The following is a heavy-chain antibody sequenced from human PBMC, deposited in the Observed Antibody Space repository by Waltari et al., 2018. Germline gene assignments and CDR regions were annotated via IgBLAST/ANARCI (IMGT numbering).Heavy chain of an antibody. J-gene: IGHJ4*02. D-gene: IGHD6-19*01. CDR3: AKGISGSFDS. CDR2: INTNVGHT. V-gene: IGHV1-18*01. CDR1: GYTFTTYG. Sequence: QVRLVQSGAEVKKPGASVKVSCKASGYTFTTYGITFLRQAPGQGLEWMGWINTNVGHTNFAQKFQGRVTMTRDTSTNTVYMEMRALRSDDTAVYYCAKGISGSFDSWGQGTLVTVSS.